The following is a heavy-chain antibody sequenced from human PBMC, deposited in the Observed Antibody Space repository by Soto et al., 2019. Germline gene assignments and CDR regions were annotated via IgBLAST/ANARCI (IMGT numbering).Heavy chain of an antibody. CDR2: INHSGST. CDR1: GGSFSGYY. CDR3: ARGRLVGSYYMDV. D-gene: IGHD2-15*01. J-gene: IGHJ6*03. Sequence: SETLSLTCAVYGGSFSGYYWSWIRQPPGKGLEWIGEINHSGSTNYNPSLKSRVTISVDTSKNQFSLKLSSVTAADTAVYYCARGRLVGSYYMDVWGKGTTVTVSS. V-gene: IGHV4-34*01.